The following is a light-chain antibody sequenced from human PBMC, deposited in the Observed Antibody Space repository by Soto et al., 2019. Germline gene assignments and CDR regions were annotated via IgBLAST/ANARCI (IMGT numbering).Light chain of an antibody. Sequence: DIHMTQSPSTLSASVGDRVTIPCRASQSIADWLAWYQQKPGKAPKLLIYKASTLESGVPSRFSGSGSGTEFTLTISSLQPDDFATYYCQQYNSYRAFGQGTKVDIK. V-gene: IGKV1-5*03. CDR2: KAS. CDR3: QQYNSYRA. J-gene: IGKJ1*01. CDR1: QSIADW.